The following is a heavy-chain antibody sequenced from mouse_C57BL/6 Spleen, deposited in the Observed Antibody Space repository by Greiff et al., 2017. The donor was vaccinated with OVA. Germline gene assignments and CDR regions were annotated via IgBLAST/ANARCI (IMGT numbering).Heavy chain of an antibody. CDR1: GYTFTDYY. V-gene: IGHV1-76*01. Sequence: VQLQQSGAELVRPGASVKLSCKASGYTFTDYYINWVKQRPGQGLEWIARIYPGSGNTYYNEKFKGKATLTAAKSYSTAYMQLSSLTSEDSAVYFCARSGIYLLPASYWGHGTSVPVSS. D-gene: IGHD1-1*01. CDR3: ARSGIYLLPASY. CDR2: IYPGSGNT. J-gene: IGHJ4*01.